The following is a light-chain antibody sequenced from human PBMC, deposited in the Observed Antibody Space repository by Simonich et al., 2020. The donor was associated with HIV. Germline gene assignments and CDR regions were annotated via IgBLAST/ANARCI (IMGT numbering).Light chain of an antibody. J-gene: IGKJ2*01. CDR2: KAS. V-gene: IGKV1-5*03. CDR3: QQYNSYSYT. Sequence: IQLTQSPSFLSASVGDRVTITCRASQSINNWLAWYQQKPGKAPKLLIYKASSLESGVPSRFSGSGSGTEFTLTISSLQPDDFATYYCQQYNSYSYTFGQGTKLEIK. CDR1: QSINNW.